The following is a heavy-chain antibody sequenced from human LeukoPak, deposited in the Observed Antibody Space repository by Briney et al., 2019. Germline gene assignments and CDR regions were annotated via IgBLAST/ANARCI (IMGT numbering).Heavy chain of an antibody. D-gene: IGHD3-3*01. CDR1: GFTFSSYA. J-gene: IGHJ3*02. CDR3: ASPEWLPDSNDI. CDR2: IKQDGSEE. Sequence: GGSLRLSCAASGFTFSSYAMSWVRQAPGKGLEWVATIKQDGSEEYYVDSVKGRFTISRDNAKNSLYLQMNSLRAEDTAVYYCASPEWLPDSNDIWGQGTMVTVSS. V-gene: IGHV3-7*01.